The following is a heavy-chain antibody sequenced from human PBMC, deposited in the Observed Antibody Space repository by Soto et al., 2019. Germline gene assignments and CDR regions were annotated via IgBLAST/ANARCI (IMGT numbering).Heavy chain of an antibody. CDR3: ARSIAAARDFDY. J-gene: IGHJ4*02. CDR2: INHSGST. V-gene: IGHV4-34*01. Sequence: TLSLTCAVYGGSFSGYYWSWIRQPPGKGLEWIGEINHSGSTNYNPSLKSRVTISVDTSKNQFSLKLSSVTAADTAVYYCARSIAAARDFDYWGQGTLVTVSS. CDR1: GGSFSGYY. D-gene: IGHD6-13*01.